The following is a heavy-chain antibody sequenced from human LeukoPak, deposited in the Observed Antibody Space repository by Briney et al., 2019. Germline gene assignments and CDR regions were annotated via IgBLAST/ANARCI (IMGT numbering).Heavy chain of an antibody. CDR3: ARDRSSSWPDAFDI. D-gene: IGHD6-13*01. V-gene: IGHV3-66*01. Sequence: GGSLRLSCAASGFTVSSNYMSWVRQAPGKGLEWVSVIYSGGSTYYADSVKGRSTISRDNSKNTLYLQMNSLRAEDTAVYYCARDRSSSWPDAFDIWGQGTMVTVSS. CDR1: GFTVSSNY. CDR2: IYSGGST. J-gene: IGHJ3*02.